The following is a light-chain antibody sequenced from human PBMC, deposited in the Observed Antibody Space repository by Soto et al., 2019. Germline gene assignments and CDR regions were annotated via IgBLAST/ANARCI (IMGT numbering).Light chain of an antibody. CDR1: QNINNW. CDR3: QHYNVYYMYT. V-gene: IGKV1-5*01. CDR2: DAS. Sequence: DIQMTQSPSTLSASVGDRVTITCRASQNINNWLAWFQQKPGEAPKLLIYDASTLESGVPSRFSGSGSGTEFTLTISSLQPGDYATYYCQHYNVYYMYTFGQGTKVDIK. J-gene: IGKJ2*01.